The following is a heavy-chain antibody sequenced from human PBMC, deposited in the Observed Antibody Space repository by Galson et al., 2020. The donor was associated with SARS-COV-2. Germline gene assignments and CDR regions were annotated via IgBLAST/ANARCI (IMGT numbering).Heavy chain of an antibody. CDR2: ISGSGGST. CDR3: AKTPGDIVRYAVDI. V-gene: IGHV3-23*01. J-gene: IGHJ3*02. D-gene: IGHD3-10*01. CDR1: RFTFNSYA. Sequence: GGSLRLSCAASRFTFNSYAMSWVRQAPGKGLEWVSAISGSGGSTYYADSVKGRFTISRDNSKNTLYLQMNSLRAEDTAVYYCAKTPGDIVRYAVDIWGQGTMVTVSS.